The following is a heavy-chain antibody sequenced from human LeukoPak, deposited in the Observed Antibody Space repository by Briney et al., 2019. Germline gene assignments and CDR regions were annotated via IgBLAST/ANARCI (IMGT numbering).Heavy chain of an antibody. CDR2: ISGSGGST. CDR1: GFTFSSYG. Sequence: GGSLRLSCAASGFTFSSYGMSWVRQAPGKGLEWVSAISGSGGSTYYADSVKGRFTISRDNSKNTLYLQMNSLRAEDTAVYYCARDSLRYFDWLLSPPDYWGQGTLVTVSS. CDR3: ARDSLRYFDWLLSPPDY. D-gene: IGHD3-9*01. J-gene: IGHJ4*02. V-gene: IGHV3-23*01.